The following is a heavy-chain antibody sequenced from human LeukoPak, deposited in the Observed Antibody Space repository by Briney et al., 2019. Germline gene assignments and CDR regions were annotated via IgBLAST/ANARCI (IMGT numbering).Heavy chain of an antibody. D-gene: IGHD1-14*01. J-gene: IGHJ6*03. V-gene: IGHV4-39*01. CDR1: GDSISSSIYY. CDR3: ARLPEFHTGYSFYYMDV. Sequence: SETLSLTCTVSGDSISSSIYYWGCIRQPPGKGLEWIGSISYSGSTYYNPSLKSRVTISVDTSKNQFSLKLNSVTAADTAVYYCARLPEFHTGYSFYYMDVWGKGTTVTISS. CDR2: ISYSGST.